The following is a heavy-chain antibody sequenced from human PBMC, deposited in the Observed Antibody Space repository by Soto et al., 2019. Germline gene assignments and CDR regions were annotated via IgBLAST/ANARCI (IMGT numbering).Heavy chain of an antibody. CDR2: ISYDGSNK. CDR3: AKQNSYGDYGDAFDI. V-gene: IGHV3-30*18. J-gene: IGHJ3*02. CDR1: GFTFSSYG. Sequence: QVKLVESGGGVVQPGRSLRLSCAASGFTFSSYGMHWVRQAPGKGLEWVAVISYDGSNKYYADSVKGRFTISRDNSKNTLYLQMNSLRAEDTAVYYCAKQNSYGDYGDAFDIWGQGTMVTVSS. D-gene: IGHD4-17*01.